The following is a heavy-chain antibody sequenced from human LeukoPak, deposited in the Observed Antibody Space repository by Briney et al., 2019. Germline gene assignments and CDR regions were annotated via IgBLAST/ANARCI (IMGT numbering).Heavy chain of an antibody. V-gene: IGHV1-8*01. CDR1: GYTFTSYD. J-gene: IGHJ4*02. CDR3: ARGNLQPGYSGYGGFDY. D-gene: IGHD5-12*01. Sequence: GASVKVSCKASGYTFTSYDINWVRQATGQGLEWMGWMNPNSGNTGYAQKLQGRVTMTTDTSTSTAYMELRSLRSDDTAVYYCARGNLQPGYSGYGGFDYWGQGTLVTVSS. CDR2: MNPNSGNT.